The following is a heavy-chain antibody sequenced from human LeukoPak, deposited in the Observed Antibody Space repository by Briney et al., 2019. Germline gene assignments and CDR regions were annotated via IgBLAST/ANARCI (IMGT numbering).Heavy chain of an antibody. V-gene: IGHV3-23*01. D-gene: IGHD6-13*01. Sequence: GGSLRLSCAAPGCTFSGHAMSWVRQAPGKGLEWVSAVSGRGRSTFYADSVKGRFTISRDNSKNTLYLQMNSLRAEDTAVYYCASSWYSDAFDIWGQGTMVTVSS. J-gene: IGHJ3*02. CDR1: GCTFSGHA. CDR3: ASSWYSDAFDI. CDR2: VSGRGRST.